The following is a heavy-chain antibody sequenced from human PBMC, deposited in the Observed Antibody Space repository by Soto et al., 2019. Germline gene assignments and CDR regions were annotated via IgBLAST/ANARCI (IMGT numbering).Heavy chain of an antibody. V-gene: IGHV1-8*01. CDR2: MNPNSGNT. CDR1: GNTFTSYD. CDR3: ARGSRFFTNGVCYYYYYTDV. J-gene: IGHJ6*03. Sequence: GASVMLSCKASGNTFTSYDINWVRQATGQGLEWMGWMNPNSGNTGYAQKFQGRVTMTRNTSISTAYMELSSLRSEDTAVYYCARGSRFFTNGVCYYYYYTDVRGKAPSVTLS. D-gene: IGHD2-8*01.